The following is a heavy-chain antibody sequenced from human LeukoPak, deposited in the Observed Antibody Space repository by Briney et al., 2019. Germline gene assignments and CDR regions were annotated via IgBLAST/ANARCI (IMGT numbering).Heavy chain of an antibody. V-gene: IGHV3-7*03. Sequence: GTLSLTCAVSGGSISSSNWWSWVRQAPGKGLEWVANIKQDGSEKYYVGSVKGRFTISRDNAKNSLYLQMDSLRAEDTAVYYCARDGPYSTSSTHPPWGQGTLVTVSS. D-gene: IGHD6-6*01. CDR3: ARDGPYSTSSTHPP. CDR2: IKQDGSEK. J-gene: IGHJ5*02. CDR1: GGSISSSNW.